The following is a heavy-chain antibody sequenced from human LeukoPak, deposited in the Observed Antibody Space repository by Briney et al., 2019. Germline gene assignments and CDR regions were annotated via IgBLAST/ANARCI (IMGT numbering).Heavy chain of an antibody. CDR3: ARGGSGYDSFYYYGMDV. J-gene: IGHJ6*02. Sequence: KPSETLSLTCTVSGGSISSDYWSWIRQPPGKGLEWIGNIYDSGSTNYNPSLKSRVTISVDTSKNQFSLKLSSVTAADTAVYYCARGGSGYDSFYYYGMDVWGQGTTVTVSS. CDR2: IYDSGST. V-gene: IGHV4-59*01. CDR1: GGSISSDY. D-gene: IGHD5-12*01.